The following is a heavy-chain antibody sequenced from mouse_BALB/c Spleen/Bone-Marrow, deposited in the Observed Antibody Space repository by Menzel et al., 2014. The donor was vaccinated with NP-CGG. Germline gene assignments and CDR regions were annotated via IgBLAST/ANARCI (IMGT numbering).Heavy chain of an antibody. J-gene: IGHJ4*01. CDR2: IWGDGTT. V-gene: IGHV2-6-7*01. CDR1: GFSLTGFG. Sequence: VKLMESGPGLVAPSQSLSITCTVSGFSLTGFGINWIRQPPGKGLEWLGMIWGDGTTDYNSALKTRLSIKEDNSKSQVFLKMNSLQAGDTARYYCAREKYGNYYAMDYWGQGTSVTVSS. D-gene: IGHD2-10*02. CDR3: AREKYGNYYAMDY.